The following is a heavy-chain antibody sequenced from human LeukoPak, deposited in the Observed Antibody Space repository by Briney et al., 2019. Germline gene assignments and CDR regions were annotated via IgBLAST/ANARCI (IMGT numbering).Heavy chain of an antibody. Sequence: VASVKVSCKASGYTFTGYYMHWVRQAPGQGLEWMGWINPNSGGTNYAQKFQGRVTMTRDTSISTAYMELSRLRSDDTAVYYCARGAWLHIVVVSNWFDPWGQGTLVTVSS. V-gene: IGHV1-2*02. J-gene: IGHJ5*02. CDR3: ARGAWLHIVVVSNWFDP. CDR1: GYTFTGYY. CDR2: INPNSGGT. D-gene: IGHD2-2*01.